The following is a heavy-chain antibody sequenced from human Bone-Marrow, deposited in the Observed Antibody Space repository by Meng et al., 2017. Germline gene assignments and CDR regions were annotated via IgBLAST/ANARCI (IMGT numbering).Heavy chain of an antibody. CDR3: ARSNSPYYYGMDV. CDR2: INPKSGDT. J-gene: IGHJ6*02. CDR1: GYNFPDYY. D-gene: IGHD4-11*01. Sequence: ASVKVSCKPSGYNFPDYYIHWVRRAPGQGLEWMGRINPKSGDTHYAQKFQARVTMTGDTSISTAYMELSGLRSEDTAVYYCARSNSPYYYGMDVWGQGTTVTVSS. V-gene: IGHV1-2*06.